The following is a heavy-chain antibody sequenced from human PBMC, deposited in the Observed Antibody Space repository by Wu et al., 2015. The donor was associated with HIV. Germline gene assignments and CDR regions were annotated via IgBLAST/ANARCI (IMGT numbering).Heavy chain of an antibody. Sequence: QVQLVQSGAEVKKPGASLKVSCKGSDYTFTAYYIHWVRQAPGQGLEWMGWISAYNGNTNYAQKLQGRVTMTTDTSTSTAYMELRSLRSDDTAVYYCARVLAAGTGWFDPWGQGTLVTVSS. CDR1: DYTFTAYY. CDR3: ARVLAAGTGWFDP. D-gene: IGHD6-13*01. J-gene: IGHJ5*02. CDR2: ISAYNGNT. V-gene: IGHV1-18*04.